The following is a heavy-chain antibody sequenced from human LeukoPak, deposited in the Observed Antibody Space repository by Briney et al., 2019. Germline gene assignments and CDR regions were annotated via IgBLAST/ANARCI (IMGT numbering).Heavy chain of an antibody. CDR2: INPSGGST. J-gene: IGHJ5*02. CDR3: ARDYYYDSSGPRGHFDL. Sequence: ASVKVSCKASGYTFTSYYMHWVRQAPGQGLGWMGIINPSGGSTSYAQKFQGRVTMTRDMSTSTVYMELSSLRSEDTAVYYCARDYYYDSSGPRGHFDLWGQGTLVTVSS. V-gene: IGHV1-46*01. CDR1: GYTFTSYY. D-gene: IGHD3-22*01.